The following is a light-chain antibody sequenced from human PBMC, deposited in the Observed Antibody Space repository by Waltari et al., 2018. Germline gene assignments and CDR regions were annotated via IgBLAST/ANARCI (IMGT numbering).Light chain of an antibody. CDR3: CSYAGSYTFVV. CDR1: SSDVGGYNY. V-gene: IGLV2-11*01. Sequence: QSALTQPRPVSGSPGQSVTISCTGTSSDVGGYNYVSWYQQHPGKAPKLMIYDGSKRPSGVPDRFSGSKSGNTASLTISGLQAEDEADYYCCSYAGSYTFVVFGGGTKLTVL. J-gene: IGLJ2*01. CDR2: DGS.